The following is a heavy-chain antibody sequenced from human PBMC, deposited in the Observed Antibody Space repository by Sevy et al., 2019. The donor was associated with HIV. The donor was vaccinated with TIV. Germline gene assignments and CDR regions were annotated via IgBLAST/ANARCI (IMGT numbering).Heavy chain of an antibody. CDR2: LIGGGRRT. J-gene: IGHJ6*02. Sequence: GGSLRLSCAASGFPFSSYAMSWVRQAPGRGLEWVSTLIGGGRRTYYADSVTGRFIISRDNSRNTLYLQMNSLRAGDTAIYYGAKRRVQSGLSGGGANYGMDVCGRGTTVTVSS. CDR3: AKRRVQSGLSGGGANYGMDV. V-gene: IGHV3-23*01. D-gene: IGHD2-8*02. CDR1: GFPFSSYA.